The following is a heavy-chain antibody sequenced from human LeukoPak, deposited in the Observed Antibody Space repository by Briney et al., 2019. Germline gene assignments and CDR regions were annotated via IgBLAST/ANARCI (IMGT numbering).Heavy chain of an antibody. CDR3: ARQRSRLGIDY. V-gene: IGHV4-39*01. CDR2: IYYSGST. CDR1: GDSISSDTYY. J-gene: IGHJ4*02. Sequence: SETLSLTCNVSGDSISSDTYYWGWIRQPPGKGLEWIGTIYYSGSTYYNPSLKSRVTISVDTSKNQFSLYLNSVTAADTAVYYCARQRSRLGIDYWGQGTLVTVSS. D-gene: IGHD6-25*01.